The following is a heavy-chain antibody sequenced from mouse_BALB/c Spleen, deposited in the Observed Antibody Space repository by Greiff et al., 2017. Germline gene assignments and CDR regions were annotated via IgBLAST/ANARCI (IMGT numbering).Heavy chain of an antibody. Sequence: VQLQQSGPELVKPGASVKISCKASGYAFSSSWMNWVKQRPGQGLEWIGRIYPGDGDTNYNGKFKGKATLTADKSSSTAYMQLSSLTSVDSAVYFCARGGYGKGKMDYWGQGTSVTVSS. V-gene: IGHV1-82*01. D-gene: IGHD2-10*02. J-gene: IGHJ4*01. CDR1: GYAFSSSW. CDR2: IYPGDGDT. CDR3: ARGGYGKGKMDY.